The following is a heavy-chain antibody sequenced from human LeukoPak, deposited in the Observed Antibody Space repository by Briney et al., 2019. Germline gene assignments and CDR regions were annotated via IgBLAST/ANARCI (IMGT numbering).Heavy chain of an antibody. CDR1: GYTFTGYY. CDR3: ATHYGSESYSGRGYYGMDV. J-gene: IGHJ6*04. D-gene: IGHD3-10*01. V-gene: IGHV1-2*04. Sequence: ASVKVSCKASGYTFTGYYMHWVRQAPGQGLEWMGWINPNSGGTNYAQKFQGWVTMTRDTSISTAYMELSRLRSDDTAVYYCATHYGSESYSGRGYYGMDVWGKGTTVTVSS. CDR2: INPNSGGT.